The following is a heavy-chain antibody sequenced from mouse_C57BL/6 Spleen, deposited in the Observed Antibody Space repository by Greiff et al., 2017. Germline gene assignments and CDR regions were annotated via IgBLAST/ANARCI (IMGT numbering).Heavy chain of an antibody. D-gene: IGHD4-1*01. CDR3: ARYPQTAFDY. J-gene: IGHJ2*01. CDR1: GFTFTDYY. V-gene: IGHV7-3*01. CDR2: IRNKANGYTT. Sequence: EVKVVESGGGLVQPGGSLILSCAASGFTFTDYYMSWVRQPPGKALEWLGFIRNKANGYTTEYSASVKGRFTISRDNSQSILYLQMNALRAEDSATYYCARYPQTAFDYWGQGTTLTVSS.